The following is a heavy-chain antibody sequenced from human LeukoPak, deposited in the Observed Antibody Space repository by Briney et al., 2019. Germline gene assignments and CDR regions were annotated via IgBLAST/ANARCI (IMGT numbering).Heavy chain of an antibody. CDR2: IYTSGST. CDR3: ARGYSGSLRGAFDI. CDR1: GGSISSYY. D-gene: IGHD1-26*01. V-gene: IGHV4-4*07. J-gene: IGHJ3*02. Sequence: SETLSLTCTVSGGSISSYYWSWIRQPAGKGLEWIGRIYTSGSTNYNPSLKSRVTMSVDTSKNQFSLKLSSVTAAGTAVYYCARGYSGSLRGAFDIWGQGTMVTVSS.